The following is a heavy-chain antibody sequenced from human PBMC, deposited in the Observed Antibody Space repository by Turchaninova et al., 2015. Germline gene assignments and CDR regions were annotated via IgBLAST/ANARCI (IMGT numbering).Heavy chain of an antibody. CDR1: GGTFSGYY. CDR3: CARGQPDRYCSGGTCSSAYLDY. D-gene: IGHD3-9*01. CDR2: LNHTGST. J-gene: IGHJ4*02. Sequence: QVQLQQWGAGLLKPSETVSLTCAVYGGTFSGYYWTWIRQPQGKGLECIGELNHTGSTNNNPSPQIRAPLTKNTYKNPSRTRRVTITKYTTKNQFSLKRSAGTAAVTAVYSCARGQPDRYCSGGTCSSAYLDYWGRGTPVTVSP. V-gene: IGHV4-34*04.